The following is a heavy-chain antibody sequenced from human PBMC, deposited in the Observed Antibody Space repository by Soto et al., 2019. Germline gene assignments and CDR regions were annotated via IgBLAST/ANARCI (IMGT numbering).Heavy chain of an antibody. CDR2: INFSGGGT. J-gene: IGHJ4*02. Sequence: VKVSCKTSGYTITNYYMHWVRQAPGQGLEWMGIINFSGGGTTYAQQFQGRATMTRDTSTSTVYMELSSLRSEDTAVYYCTALLLGYWGQGTLVTVSS. V-gene: IGHV1-46*01. D-gene: IGHD1-26*01. CDR1: GYTITNYY. CDR3: TALLLGY.